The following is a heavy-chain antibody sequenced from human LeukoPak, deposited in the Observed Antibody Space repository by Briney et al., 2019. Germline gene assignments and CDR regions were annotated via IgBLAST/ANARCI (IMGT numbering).Heavy chain of an antibody. Sequence: SQTLSLTCTVSGGSISSGGYYWSWIRQHPGKGLEWIGYIYYSGSTYYNPSLKSRVTISVDTSKKQFSLKLSSVTAADTAVYYCARSERIIMILGGAFDIWGQGTVVTVSS. CDR3: ARSERIIMILGGAFDI. CDR1: GGSISSGGYY. V-gene: IGHV4-31*03. J-gene: IGHJ3*02. CDR2: IYYSGST. D-gene: IGHD3-22*01.